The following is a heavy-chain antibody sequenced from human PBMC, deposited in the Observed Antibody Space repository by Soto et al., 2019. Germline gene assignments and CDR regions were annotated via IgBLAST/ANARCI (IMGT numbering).Heavy chain of an antibody. CDR1: GFSVSADS. CDR3: ARGRDYALDC. D-gene: IGHD2-2*01. V-gene: IGHV3-48*02. CDR2: ISAGTSAI. Sequence: EVQLVESGGGLVQPGGSLRLSCAASGFSVSADSMNWVRQAPGKGLEWILHISAGTSAISYAASVKGRLTISRDNAKNSLYLQMNSLTNEDTAVYYCARGRDYALDCWGQGTLVTVSS. J-gene: IGHJ4*02.